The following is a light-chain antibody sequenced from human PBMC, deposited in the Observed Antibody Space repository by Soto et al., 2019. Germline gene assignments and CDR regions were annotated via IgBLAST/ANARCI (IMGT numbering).Light chain of an antibody. J-gene: IGKJ5*01. CDR3: QQRNSWQT. CDR1: QSVSTY. CDR2: DAS. V-gene: IGKV3-11*01. Sequence: EFVLTQSPATLSLSPGERATLSCRASQSVSTYLAWYQQKPGQAPRLLIYDASNRATGIPARFSGSWSGTDFTLTISGLEPEDFAVYYCQQRNSWQTFGQGTRLEIK.